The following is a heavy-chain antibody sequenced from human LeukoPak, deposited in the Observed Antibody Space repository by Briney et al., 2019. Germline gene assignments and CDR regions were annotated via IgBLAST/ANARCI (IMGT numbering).Heavy chain of an antibody. J-gene: IGHJ4*02. Sequence: SVNVSCKASGGTFISYAISWVRQAPGQGLEGMVGIIPILGTANYVQKFHGRVTNTADGATSTAYMELSSLRSGDTAVYYCARSYYDILGAFDYWGQGTLVTVSS. V-gene: IGHV1-69*13. CDR3: ARSYYDILGAFDY. CDR2: IIPILGTA. D-gene: IGHD3-9*01. CDR1: GGTFISYA.